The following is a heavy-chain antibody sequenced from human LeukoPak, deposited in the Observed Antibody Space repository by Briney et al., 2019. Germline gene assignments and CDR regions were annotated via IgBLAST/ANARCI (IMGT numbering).Heavy chain of an antibody. J-gene: IGHJ6*02. CDR3: ARDGYYDSSGYYGYYYYGMDV. CDR2: INPNSGGT. Sequence: ASVKVSCKASGYTFTGYYMHWVRPAPGQGLEWMGWINPNSGGTNYAQKFQGRVTMTRDTSISTAYMELSRLRSDDTAVYYCARDGYYDSSGYYGYYYYGMDVWGQGTTVTVSS. V-gene: IGHV1-2*02. CDR1: GYTFTGYY. D-gene: IGHD3-22*01.